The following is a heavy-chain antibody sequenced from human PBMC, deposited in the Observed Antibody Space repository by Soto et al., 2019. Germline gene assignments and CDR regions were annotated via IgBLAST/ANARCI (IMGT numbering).Heavy chain of an antibody. CDR1: GDSISNSRFY. J-gene: IGHJ4*02. CDR3: ARHFSVDYIDY. V-gene: IGHV4-39*01. Sequence: SETLSLTCSVSGDSISNSRFYWAWIRQPPGEGLEWIGSIYHTGNAYYNPSLKSRVTIFVDTSKNQFSLKLTSVTAADTAVYYCARHFSVDYIDYWGQGALVT. CDR2: IYHTGNA.